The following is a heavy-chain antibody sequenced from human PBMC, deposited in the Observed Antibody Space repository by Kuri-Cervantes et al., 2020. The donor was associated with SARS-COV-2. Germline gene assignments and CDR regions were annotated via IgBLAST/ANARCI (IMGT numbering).Heavy chain of an antibody. Sequence: GSLRLSCAVSGYSISSGYYWGWIRPPPVKGLEWLGSMYHSGSTYYNLSLKSRVTISVDTSKNQFSLKLSSVTAADTAVYYCARRSFTIFGVVITNWFDPWGQGTLVTVSS. J-gene: IGHJ5*02. D-gene: IGHD3-3*01. V-gene: IGHV4-38-2*01. CDR2: MYHSGST. CDR3: ARRSFTIFGVVITNWFDP. CDR1: GYSISSGYY.